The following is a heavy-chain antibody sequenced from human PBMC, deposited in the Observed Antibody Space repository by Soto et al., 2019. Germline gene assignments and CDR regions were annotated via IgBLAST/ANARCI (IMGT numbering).Heavy chain of an antibody. J-gene: IGHJ6*03. V-gene: IGHV4-34*01. CDR2: INHSGGT. CDR3: AGISGGIGVVILFYYMDV. CDR1: GGSFSGYY. D-gene: IGHD3-3*01. Sequence: QVQLQQWGAGLLKPSETLSLTCAVYGGSFSGYYWCWIRQPPGKGLEWIGEINHSGGTNYNPSCKSRVTIAVDTSQNQFSLKLGSVAAADTAMYSCAGISGGIGVVILFYYMDVGGKGTTVTVSS.